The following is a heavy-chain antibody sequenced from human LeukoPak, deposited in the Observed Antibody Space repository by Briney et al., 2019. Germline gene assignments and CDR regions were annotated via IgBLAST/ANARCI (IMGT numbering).Heavy chain of an antibody. CDR1: GFTFSDYY. V-gene: IGHV3-11*01. D-gene: IGHD4/OR15-4a*01. Sequence: GGSLRLSCAASGFTFSDYYMSWIRQAPGKGLEWVSYISSSGSTIYYADSVKGRFTISRDNAKNSLYLQMNSLRAEDTAVYYCARVTMMLSNLPDAFDIWGQGTMVTVSS. CDR2: ISSSGSTI. J-gene: IGHJ3*02. CDR3: ARVTMMLSNLPDAFDI.